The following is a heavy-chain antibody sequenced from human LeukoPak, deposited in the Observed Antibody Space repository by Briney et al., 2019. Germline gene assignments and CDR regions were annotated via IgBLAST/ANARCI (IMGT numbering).Heavy chain of an antibody. D-gene: IGHD2-2*02. J-gene: IGHJ4*02. CDR2: ISAYNGNT. Sequence: GASVKVSCKASGYTFTSYGISWVRQAPGQGLEWMGWISAYNGNTNYAQNLQDRVTMTTDTSTSTVYMELRSLRSDDTAVYYCARDKRGGYCSSTSCYTPFGYWGQGTLVTVSS. CDR1: GYTFTSYG. V-gene: IGHV1-18*01. CDR3: ARDKRGGYCSSTSCYTPFGY.